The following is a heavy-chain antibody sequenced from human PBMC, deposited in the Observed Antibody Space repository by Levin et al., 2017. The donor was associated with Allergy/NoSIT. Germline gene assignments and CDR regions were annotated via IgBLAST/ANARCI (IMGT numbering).Heavy chain of an antibody. D-gene: IGHD3-22*01. Sequence: GGSLRLSCAASGFTFSSYAMSWVRQAPGKGLEWVSAISGSGGSTYYADPVKGRFTISRDNSKNTLYLQMNSLRAEDTAVYYCAKSSSGYPKFADYWGQGTLVTVSS. V-gene: IGHV3-23*01. CDR2: ISGSGGST. J-gene: IGHJ4*02. CDR3: AKSSSGYPKFADY. CDR1: GFTFSSYA.